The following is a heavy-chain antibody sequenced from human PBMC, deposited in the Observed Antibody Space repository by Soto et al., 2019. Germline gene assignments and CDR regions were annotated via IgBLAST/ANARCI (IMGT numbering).Heavy chain of an antibody. CDR2: INPSGGST. J-gene: IGHJ4*02. D-gene: IGHD6-6*01. CDR3: ARSSIAARLY. CDR1: VYTFTIYY. Sequence: ASVKVSCTASVYTFTIYYMHWVRQAPGQGLEWMGIINPSGGSTSYAQKFQGRVTMTRDTSTSTVYMELSSLRSEDTAVYYCARSSIAARLYWGQGTLVTAPQ. V-gene: IGHV1-46*01.